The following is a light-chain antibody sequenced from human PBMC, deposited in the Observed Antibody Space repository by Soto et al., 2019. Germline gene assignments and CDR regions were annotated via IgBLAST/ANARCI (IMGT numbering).Light chain of an antibody. V-gene: IGKV1-17*01. J-gene: IGKJ1*01. CDR2: AAS. CDR1: QGIRND. Sequence: DIQMTQFPSSLSASVGDRVIITCRASQGIRNDLGWYQQKPGKAPKRLIYAASSLQSGVPSRFSGSGSETEFTLAISSLQPEDSATFYCLQHSTSPLTFGQGTKVEIK. CDR3: LQHSTSPLT.